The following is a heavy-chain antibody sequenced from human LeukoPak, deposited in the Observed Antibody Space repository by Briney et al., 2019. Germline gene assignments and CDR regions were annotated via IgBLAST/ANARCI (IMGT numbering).Heavy chain of an antibody. V-gene: IGHV1-69*13. CDR3: ARDWAIHYGSGSDLFDY. Sequence: GASVKVSCKASGGTFSSYAISWVRQAPGQGLEWMGGIIPIFGTANYAQKFQGRVTITADESTSTAYMELSSLRSEDTAVYYCARDWAIHYGSGSDLFDYWGQGTLVTVSS. D-gene: IGHD3-10*01. CDR2: IIPIFGTA. CDR1: GGTFSSYA. J-gene: IGHJ4*02.